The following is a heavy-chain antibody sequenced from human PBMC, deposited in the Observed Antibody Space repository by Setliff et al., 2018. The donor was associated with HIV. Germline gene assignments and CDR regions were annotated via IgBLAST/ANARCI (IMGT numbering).Heavy chain of an antibody. Sequence: SETLSLTCAVSGYSISSGYYWGWIRQPPGKGLEWIGSIYYSGSTNYNPSLKSRVTISVDTSKNQFSLKLSSVTAADTAVYYCAGEYSSGWYSGHYWGQGTLVTVSS. CDR1: GYSISSGYY. CDR2: IYYSGST. J-gene: IGHJ4*02. CDR3: AGEYSSGWYSGHY. V-gene: IGHV4-38-2*02. D-gene: IGHD6-19*01.